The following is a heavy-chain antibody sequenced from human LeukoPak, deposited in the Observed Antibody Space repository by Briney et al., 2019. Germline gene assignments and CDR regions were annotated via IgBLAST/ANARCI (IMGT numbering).Heavy chain of an antibody. J-gene: IGHJ4*02. CDR1: GGSFSGYH. Sequence: SETLSLTCAVYGGSFSGYHWSWIRQPPGKGLEWIGEINHSGSTNYNPSLKSRVTISVDTSKNQFSLKLGSVTAADTAVYYCARDVGATTGPVDYWGQGTLVTVSS. CDR2: INHSGST. CDR3: ARDVGATTGPVDY. V-gene: IGHV4-34*01. D-gene: IGHD1-26*01.